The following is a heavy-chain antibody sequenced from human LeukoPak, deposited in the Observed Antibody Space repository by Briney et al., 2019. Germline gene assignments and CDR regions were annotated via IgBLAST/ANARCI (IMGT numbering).Heavy chain of an antibody. CDR2: INPNSGGT. V-gene: IGHV1-2*02. D-gene: IGHD2-15*01. Sequence: GASVKVSCKASGYTFTGYYMHWVRQAPGQGLEWMGWINPNSGGTNYAQKFQGRVTMTRDTSISTAYMELSRLRSDDTAVYYCAREVVVAATRGYYYGMDVWGQGTTVTVSS. CDR3: AREVVVAATRGYYYGMDV. CDR1: GYTFTGYY. J-gene: IGHJ6*02.